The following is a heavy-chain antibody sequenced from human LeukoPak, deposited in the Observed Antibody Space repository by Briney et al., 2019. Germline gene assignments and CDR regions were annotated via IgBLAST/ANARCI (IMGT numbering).Heavy chain of an antibody. J-gene: IGHJ4*02. V-gene: IGHV3-23*01. Sequence: GGSLRLSCAASGFTFSNYAMSWVRQSPARGLEWLSSLRGDGETFYADSVNGRCALSRDKSRNTVYLKLNNLRVEDTALYYCAKASWVSSADAVLWGQGTLVTVSS. CDR1: GFTFSNYA. D-gene: IGHD3-16*01. CDR3: AKASWVSSADAVL. CDR2: LRGDGET.